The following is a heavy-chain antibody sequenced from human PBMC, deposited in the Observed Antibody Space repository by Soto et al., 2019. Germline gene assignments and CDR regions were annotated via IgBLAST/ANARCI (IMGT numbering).Heavy chain of an antibody. V-gene: IGHV1-8*01. D-gene: IGHD5-12*01. Sequence: ASVKVSCKASGYTLTSYDSNWVRQATGQGLEWMGWMNPNSGNTGYAQKFQGRVTMTRNTSISTAYMELSSLRSEDTAVYYCARGGRGSGYDSMDYWGQGTLVPSP. CDR3: ARGGRGSGYDSMDY. CDR1: GYTLTSYD. J-gene: IGHJ4*02. CDR2: MNPNSGNT.